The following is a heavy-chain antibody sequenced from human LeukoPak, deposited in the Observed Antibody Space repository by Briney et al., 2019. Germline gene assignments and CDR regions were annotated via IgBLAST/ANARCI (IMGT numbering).Heavy chain of an antibody. CDR3: ARYCSSTSCSIYYYYYYGMDV. D-gene: IGHD2-2*01. CDR2: ISSSSSYI. J-gene: IGHJ6*02. CDR1: GFTFSSYS. Sequence: PGGSLRLSCAASGFTFSSYSMNWVRQAPGKGLEWVSSISSSSSYIYYADSVKGRFTISRDNSKNTLYLQMNSLRAEDTAVYYCARYCSSTSCSIYYYYYYGMDVWGQGTTVTVSS. V-gene: IGHV3-21*04.